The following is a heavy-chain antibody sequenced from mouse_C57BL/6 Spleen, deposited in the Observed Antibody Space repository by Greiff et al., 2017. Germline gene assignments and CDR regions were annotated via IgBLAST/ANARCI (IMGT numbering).Heavy chain of an antibody. D-gene: IGHD2-3*01. Sequence: EVKLMESGGGLVKPGGSLKLSCAASGFTFSDYGMHWVRQAPEKGLEWVAYISSGSSTIYYADTVKGRFTISRDNAKNTLFLQMTSLRSEDTAMYYCARQEWLLDAMDYWGQGTSVTVSS. V-gene: IGHV5-17*01. J-gene: IGHJ4*01. CDR3: ARQEWLLDAMDY. CDR2: ISSGSSTI. CDR1: GFTFSDYG.